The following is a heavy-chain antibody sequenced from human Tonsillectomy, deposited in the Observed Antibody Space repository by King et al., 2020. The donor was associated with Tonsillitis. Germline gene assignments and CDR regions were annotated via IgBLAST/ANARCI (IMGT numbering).Heavy chain of an antibody. Sequence: LQLQESGPGLVKTSETLSLTCTVSGGSISSSSYYWGWIRQPPGKGLEWIGSIYYSGSTYFNPSLKSRVTLSVATSKNQFSLSLGSVTAADTAVYYCARRISICGVVDPWGQGTLVTVSS. CDR1: GGSISSSSYY. J-gene: IGHJ5*02. CDR3: ARRISICGVVDP. CDR2: IYYSGST. D-gene: IGHD3-3*01. V-gene: IGHV4-39*01.